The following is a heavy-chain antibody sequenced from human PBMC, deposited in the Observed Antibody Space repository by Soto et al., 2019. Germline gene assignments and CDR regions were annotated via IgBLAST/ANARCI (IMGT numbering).Heavy chain of an antibody. CDR1: GGALRNYG. CDR2: IIPVFGTT. Sequence: PVKVSCKASGGALRNYGIGWVRQATGQGLEWMGGIIPVFGTTNYAQKFQGRVTITADESTSTAYIEVSSLRSEDTAMFYCGRYCSGGSCHTLDYYGMDVWGQGTTVTVSS. V-gene: IGHV1-69*13. J-gene: IGHJ6*02. CDR3: GRYCSGGSCHTLDYYGMDV. D-gene: IGHD2-15*01.